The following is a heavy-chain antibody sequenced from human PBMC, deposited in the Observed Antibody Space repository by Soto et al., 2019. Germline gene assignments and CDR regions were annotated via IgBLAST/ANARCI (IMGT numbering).Heavy chain of an antibody. D-gene: IGHD2-8*01. V-gene: IGHV4-4*07. CDR1: GFSISSYY. Sequence: SATLSLTCTVSGFSISSYYWSWIRPPAGKGLEWFGRIYTSGSTNYNPSLKSRVTMSVDTSKNQVSLKLNSVTTADTAVYYCARDRSTYGGGGTGEVKENWFDPWGPGTLVTVS. J-gene: IGHJ5*02. CDR3: ARDRSTYGGGGTGEVKENWFDP. CDR2: IYTSGST.